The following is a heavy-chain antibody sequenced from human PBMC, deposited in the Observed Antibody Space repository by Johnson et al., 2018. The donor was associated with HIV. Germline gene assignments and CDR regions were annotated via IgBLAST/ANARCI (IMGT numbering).Heavy chain of an antibody. CDR2: IYSGGST. Sequence: QVQLVESGGGVVQPGGSLRISCAASGVTFSSYGMHWVRQAPGTGLAWVSVIYSGGSTYYADSVKGRFTISRGNSKNTVYLQMNSLRVEDTALYYCAGGRGGDAISFDVWGQGTMVIVSS. J-gene: IGHJ3*01. D-gene: IGHD3-16*01. V-gene: IGHV3-NL1*01. CDR1: GVTFSSYG. CDR3: AGGRGGDAISFDV.